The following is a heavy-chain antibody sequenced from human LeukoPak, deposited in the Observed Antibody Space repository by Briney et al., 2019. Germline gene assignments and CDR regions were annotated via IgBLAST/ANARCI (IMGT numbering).Heavy chain of an antibody. CDR2: INSDGSST. CDR1: GFTFSSYW. CDR3: ARGRVLRSYLTWRGDFFDY. Sequence: GGSLRLSCAASGFTFSSYWMHWVRQAPGKGLVWVSRINSDGSSTSYADSVKGRFTISRDNAKNTLYLQMSSLRAEDTAVYYCARGRVLRSYLTWRGDFFDYWGQGTLVTVSS. J-gene: IGHJ4*02. V-gene: IGHV3-74*01. D-gene: IGHD3-3*01.